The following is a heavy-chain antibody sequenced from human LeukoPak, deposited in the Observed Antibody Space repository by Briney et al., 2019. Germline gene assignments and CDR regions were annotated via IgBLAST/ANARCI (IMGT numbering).Heavy chain of an antibody. V-gene: IGHV3-48*01. CDR1: GFTFSTYA. CDR2: LSSSSSVI. J-gene: IGHJ6*03. CDR3: ARGDYGDYWNYYYMDV. Sequence: GGSLRLSCAASGFTFSTYAMDWVRQAPGKGREWVSYLSSSSSVIYHADSVKGRFTISRDNAKNSLYLQMNSLRAEDTAVYSCARGDYGDYWNYYYMDVWGKGTTVTVSS. D-gene: IGHD4-17*01.